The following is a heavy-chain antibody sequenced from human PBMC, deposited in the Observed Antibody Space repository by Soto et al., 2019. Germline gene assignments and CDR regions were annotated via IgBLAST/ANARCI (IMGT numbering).Heavy chain of an antibody. CDR1: GGSFSGYY. Sequence: SETLSLTCAVYGGSFSGYYWSWIRQPPGKGLEWIGEINHSGSTNYNPSLKSRVTISVDTSKNQFSLKRSSVTAADTAVYYCARGKDYDILTGYYLDYWGQGTLVTVSS. CDR3: ARGKDYDILTGYYLDY. V-gene: IGHV4-34*01. D-gene: IGHD3-9*01. CDR2: INHSGST. J-gene: IGHJ4*02.